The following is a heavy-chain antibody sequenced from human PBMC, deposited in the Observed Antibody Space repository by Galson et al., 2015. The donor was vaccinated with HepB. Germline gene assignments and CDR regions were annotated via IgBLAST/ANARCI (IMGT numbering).Heavy chain of an antibody. CDR1: GFTFSSYA. J-gene: IGHJ4*02. CDR3: ATLLTGYYYFDY. CDR2: ISGSGGST. V-gene: IGHV3-23*01. Sequence: SLRLSCAASGFTFSSYAMSWVRQAPGKGLEWVSAISGSGGSTYYADSVKGRFTISRDNSKNTLYLQMNSLRAEDTAVYYCATLLTGYYYFDYWGQGTLVTVSS. D-gene: IGHD3-9*01.